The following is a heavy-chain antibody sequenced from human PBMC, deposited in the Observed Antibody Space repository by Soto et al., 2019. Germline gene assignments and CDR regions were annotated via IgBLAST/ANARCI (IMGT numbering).Heavy chain of an antibody. D-gene: IGHD2-21*02. J-gene: IGHJ5*02. V-gene: IGHV4-30-4*01. CDR3: VRTARQGAVAPHWFDR. CDR2: VYYTGST. CDR1: GASIRSTDCS. Sequence: SETLSLTCTVSGASIRSTDCSWSWIRQAPGKGLEWIGYVYYTGSTYYNPSLMSRLTISVDTSKNQFSLKLTSVTAAETAVYYCVRTARQGAVAPHWFDRWGQGTQVTVSS.